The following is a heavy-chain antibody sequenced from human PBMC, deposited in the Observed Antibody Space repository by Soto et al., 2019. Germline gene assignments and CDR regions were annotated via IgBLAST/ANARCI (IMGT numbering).Heavy chain of an antibody. V-gene: IGHV4-59*01. J-gene: IGHJ5*02. CDR3: AREFSGYSYGLWARGYSWFDP. Sequence: KPSETLSLTCTVSGGSISSYYWSWIRQPPGKGLEWIGYIYYSGSTNYNPSLKSRVTISVDTSKNQFSLKLSSVTAADTAVYYCAREFSGYSYGLWARGYSWFDPWGQGTLVTVSS. CDR2: IYYSGST. D-gene: IGHD5-18*01. CDR1: GGSISSYY.